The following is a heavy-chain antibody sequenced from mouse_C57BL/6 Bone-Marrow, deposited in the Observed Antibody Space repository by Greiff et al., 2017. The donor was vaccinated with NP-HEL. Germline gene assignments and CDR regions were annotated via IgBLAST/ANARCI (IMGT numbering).Heavy chain of an antibody. CDR1: GFTFSDFY. CDR2: SRNKANDYTT. V-gene: IGHV7-1*01. J-gene: IGHJ4*01. Sequence: EVHLVEESGGGLVQSGRSLRLSCATSGFTFSDFYMEWVRQAPGKGLEWIAASRNKANDYTTEYSASVKGRFIVSRDTSQSILYLQMNALRAEDTAIYYCARDSNYEAMDYWGQGTSVTVSS. CDR3: ARDSNYEAMDY. D-gene: IGHD2-5*01.